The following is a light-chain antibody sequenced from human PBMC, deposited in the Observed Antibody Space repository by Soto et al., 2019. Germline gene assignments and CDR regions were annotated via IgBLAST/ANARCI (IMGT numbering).Light chain of an antibody. CDR2: EVS. V-gene: IGLV2-8*01. CDR1: SSDVGGYNY. CDR3: SSYAGSNNGRV. J-gene: IGLJ2*01. Sequence: QSALTQPPSASGSPGQSVTISCTGTSSDVGGYNYVSWYQQHPGKAPKLMIYEVSKRPSGVPDRLSGSKSGNTASLTVSGLQDDDEADYYCSSYAGSNNGRVFGGVTKLTVL.